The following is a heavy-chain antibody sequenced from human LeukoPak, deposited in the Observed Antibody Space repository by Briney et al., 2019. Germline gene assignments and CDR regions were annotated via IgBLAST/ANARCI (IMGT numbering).Heavy chain of an antibody. J-gene: IGHJ6*04. V-gene: IGHV3-43*02. D-gene: IGHD4-17*01. CDR3: AKDIGDYLTTDV. CDR2: ISGDGGST. CDR1: GFTFDDYA. Sequence: GGSLRLSCAASGFTFDDYAMHGVRHAPGKGLEWVSLISGDGGSTYYADSVKGRFTISRDNSKNSLYLQMNSLRTEDTALYYCAKDIGDYLTTDVWGKGTTVTVSS.